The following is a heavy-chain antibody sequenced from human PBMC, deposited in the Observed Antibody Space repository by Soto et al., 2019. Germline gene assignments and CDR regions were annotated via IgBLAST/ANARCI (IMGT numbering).Heavy chain of an antibody. CDR3: ARGHTTLVP. CDR1: GFNFNHYT. Sequence: GGSLRLSCAASGFNFNHYTMSWVRQAPGKGLEWVSCISNSDGHTYYADSVKGRFTISRDNSRNPLYLQMNSLRAEDTAVYYCARGHTTLVPWGQGTLVTVS. CDR2: ISNSDGHT. D-gene: IGHD5-18*01. V-gene: IGHV3-21*05. J-gene: IGHJ5*02.